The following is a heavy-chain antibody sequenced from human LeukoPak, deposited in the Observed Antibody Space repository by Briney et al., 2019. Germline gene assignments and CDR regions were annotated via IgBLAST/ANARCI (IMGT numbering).Heavy chain of an antibody. CDR1: GGSFSGYY. CDR3: ARRRILDV. CDR2: INHSGST. Sequence: SETLSLTCAVYGGSFSGYYWSWIRQPPGKGLEWIGEINHSGSTNYNPSLKSRVTISVDTSKNQFSLKLSSVTAADTAVYYCARRRILDVWGQGTTVTVSS. V-gene: IGHV4-34*01. J-gene: IGHJ6*02. D-gene: IGHD2-15*01.